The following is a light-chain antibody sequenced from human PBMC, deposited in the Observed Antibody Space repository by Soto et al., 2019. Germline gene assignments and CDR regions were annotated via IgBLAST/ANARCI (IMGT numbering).Light chain of an antibody. CDR2: GAS. CDR1: QSVRSNY. CDR3: HQYGSSPDT. V-gene: IGKV3-20*01. Sequence: IVMTQSPATLSMSPGERATLSCRASQSVRSNYLAWYQQTLGQAPRLLIFGASIRATGIPDRFRGSGSGTDFTLTISRLEPEDFAVYFCHQYGSSPDTFGPGTKVDIK. J-gene: IGKJ3*01.